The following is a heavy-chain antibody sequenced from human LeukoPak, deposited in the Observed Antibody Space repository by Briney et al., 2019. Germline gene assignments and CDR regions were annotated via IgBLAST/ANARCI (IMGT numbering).Heavy chain of an antibody. CDR2: IYYPGST. D-gene: IGHD5-24*01. CDR3: SRVRRGGYNPLDY. J-gene: IGHJ4*02. CDR1: GGSISSNY. V-gene: IGHV4-59*08. Sequence: ETLSLTCTVSGGSISSNYWSWIRQPPGKGLEWIGYIYYPGSTNYNPSPKSRVTISLDTSNKQFSLKLSSVTAADTAVYYCSRVRRGGYNPLDYWGQGTLVTVSS.